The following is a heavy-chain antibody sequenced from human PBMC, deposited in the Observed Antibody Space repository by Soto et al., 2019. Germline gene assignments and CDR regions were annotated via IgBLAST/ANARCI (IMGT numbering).Heavy chain of an antibody. J-gene: IGHJ3*02. CDR3: ARPSRSGSYVDYPFDI. Sequence: QVQLVQSGAEVKQPGSSVKVSCKASGGTFSSYAISWVRQAPGQGLEWMGGIIPIFGTANYAQKFQGRVTITADESTSTAYMELSSLRSEDTAVYYCARPSRSGSYVDYPFDIWGQGTMVTVSS. CDR1: GGTFSSYA. V-gene: IGHV1-69*01. CDR2: IIPIFGTA. D-gene: IGHD1-26*01.